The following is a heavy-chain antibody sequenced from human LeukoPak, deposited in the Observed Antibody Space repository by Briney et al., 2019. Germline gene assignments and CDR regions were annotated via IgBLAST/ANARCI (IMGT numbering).Heavy chain of an antibody. Sequence: SETLSLTCTVSGGSISSSSYYWGWIRQPPGKGLEWIGSIYYSGSTYYNPSLKSRVTISADTSKNQFSLKLSSVTAAETAVYYCATEKSSGYHWGQGTLVSVSS. CDR1: GGSISSSSYY. CDR3: ATEKSSGYH. D-gene: IGHD3-22*01. J-gene: IGHJ4*02. CDR2: IYYSGST. V-gene: IGHV4-39*02.